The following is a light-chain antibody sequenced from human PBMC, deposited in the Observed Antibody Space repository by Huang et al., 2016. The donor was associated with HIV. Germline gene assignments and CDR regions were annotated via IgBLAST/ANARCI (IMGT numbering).Light chain of an antibody. V-gene: IGKV3-11*01. J-gene: IGKJ1*01. CDR3: QQRSDWPPT. CDR2: NAS. Sequence: EIVLAQSPVTLSLSPGERATLACRASQSVSVYLAWYQQKVGQPPRLLIYNASNRATGIPARFSGSGSGTDFTLTISSLEPEDFAVYYCQQRSDWPPTFGRGTKVEIK. CDR1: QSVSVY.